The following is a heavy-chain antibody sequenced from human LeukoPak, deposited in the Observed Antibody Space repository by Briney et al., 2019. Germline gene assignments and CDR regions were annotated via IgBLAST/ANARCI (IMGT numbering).Heavy chain of an antibody. CDR2: IYYSGST. CDR1: GGSISSSSYY. Sequence: PSETLSLTCTVSGGSISSSSYYWGWIRQPPGKGLEWIGSIYYSGSTYYNPSLKSRVTISVVTSKNQFSLKLSSVTAADTAVYYCARGVQLWDYFDYWGQGTLVTVSS. D-gene: IGHD5-18*01. J-gene: IGHJ4*02. V-gene: IGHV4-39*01. CDR3: ARGVQLWDYFDY.